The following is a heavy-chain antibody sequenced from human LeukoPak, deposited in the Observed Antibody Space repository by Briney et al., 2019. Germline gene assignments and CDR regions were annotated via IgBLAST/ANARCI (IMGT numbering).Heavy chain of an antibody. CDR2: ISSSSSYI. J-gene: IGHJ3*02. D-gene: IGHD3-10*01. Sequence: GGSLRLSCAASGFTFSSYWMSWVRQAPGKGLEWVSSISSSSSYIYYADSVKGRFTISRDNAKNSLYLQMNSLRAEDTAVYYCARSGTGQRVVYAFDIWGQGTMVTVSS. V-gene: IGHV3-21*01. CDR3: ARSGTGQRVVYAFDI. CDR1: GFTFSSYW.